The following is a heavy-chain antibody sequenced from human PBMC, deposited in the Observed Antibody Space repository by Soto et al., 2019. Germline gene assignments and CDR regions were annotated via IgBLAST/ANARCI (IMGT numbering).Heavy chain of an antibody. CDR2: ISYDGSNK. CDR3: ARDMYSSSSGADFDI. V-gene: IGHV3-30-3*01. J-gene: IGHJ3*02. Sequence: GGSLRLSCAASGFTFSSYAMHWVLQAPGKGLEWVAVISYDGSNKYYADSVKGRFTISRDNSKNTLYLQMNSLRAEDTAVYYCARDMYSSSSGADFDIWCQGTRVNV. D-gene: IGHD6-6*01. CDR1: GFTFSSYA.